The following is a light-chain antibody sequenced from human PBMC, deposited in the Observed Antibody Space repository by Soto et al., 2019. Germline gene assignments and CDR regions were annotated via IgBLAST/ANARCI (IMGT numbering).Light chain of an antibody. V-gene: IGKV1-5*03. J-gene: IGKJ1*01. CDR3: QHYNSYSEA. CDR1: QTISSW. CDR2: KAS. Sequence: DIHMNQSPSTLSGNVGDRVTITCRASQTISSWLAWYQQKPGKAPKLLIYKASTLKSGVPSRFSGSGSGTEFTLSISSLQPDDFATYYCQHYNSYSEAFGQGTKVDI.